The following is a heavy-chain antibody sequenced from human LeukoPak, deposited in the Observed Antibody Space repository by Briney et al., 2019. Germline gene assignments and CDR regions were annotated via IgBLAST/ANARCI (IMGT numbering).Heavy chain of an antibody. CDR2: IYNTGDT. CDR3: ARSYHYGSGSYSYYFDF. V-gene: IGHV4-59*08. D-gene: IGHD3-10*01. J-gene: IGHJ4*02. Sequence: SETLSLTCSVSSGSIRSFYWRWIRQPPGKGLEWIGYIYNTGDTEYDPSLKSRVTISVDTSKQQFSLTLSSVTAADTAIYYCARSYHYGSGSYSYYFDFWGQGTLVTVSS. CDR1: SGSIRSFY.